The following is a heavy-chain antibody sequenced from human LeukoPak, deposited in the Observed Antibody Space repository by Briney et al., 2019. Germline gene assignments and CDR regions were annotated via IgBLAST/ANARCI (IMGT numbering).Heavy chain of an antibody. Sequence: PGGSLRLSCAASGFTFSSYAMSWVRQAPGKGLEWVSAISGSGGSTYYADSVKGRFTISRDNSKNTLYLQMNTPRADDTAVYYCAKVSSSNCYASLDYWGQGTLVTVSS. J-gene: IGHJ4*02. CDR2: ISGSGGST. CDR3: AKVSSSNCYASLDY. CDR1: GFTFSSYA. D-gene: IGHD2-2*01. V-gene: IGHV3-23*01.